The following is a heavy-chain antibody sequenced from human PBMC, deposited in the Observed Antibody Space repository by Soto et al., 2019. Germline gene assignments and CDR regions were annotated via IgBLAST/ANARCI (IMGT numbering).Heavy chain of an antibody. CDR2: INHSGST. J-gene: IGHJ6*03. CDR3: ARGRVMTTVTTHYYYYYMDV. D-gene: IGHD4-4*01. Sequence: QVQLQQWGAGLLKPSETLSLTCAVYGGSFSGYYWSWIRQPPGKGLEWIGEINHSGSTNYNPSLKSRVTISVDTSKNQFSLKLRSVTAADTAVYYCARGRVMTTVTTHYYYYYMDVWGKGTTVTVSS. CDR1: GGSFSGYY. V-gene: IGHV4-34*01.